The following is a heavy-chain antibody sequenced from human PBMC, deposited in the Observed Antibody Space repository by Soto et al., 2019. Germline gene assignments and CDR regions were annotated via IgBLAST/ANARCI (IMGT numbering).Heavy chain of an antibody. CDR1: GFSFSDYY. CDR3: AKEVYAGGDQYSSSWSAYYYYYYGMDV. V-gene: IGHV3-23*01. D-gene: IGHD6-13*01. Sequence: GGSLRLSCAASGFSFSDYYMSWIRQVPGKGLEWVSYISSSGSGGSTYYADSVKGRFTISRDNSKNTLYLQMNSLRAEDTAVYYCAKEVYAGGDQYSSSWSAYYYYYYGMDVWGQGTTVTVSS. J-gene: IGHJ6*02. CDR2: ISSSGSGGST.